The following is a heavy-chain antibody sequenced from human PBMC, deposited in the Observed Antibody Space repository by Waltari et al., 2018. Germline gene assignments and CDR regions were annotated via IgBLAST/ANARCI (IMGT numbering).Heavy chain of an antibody. CDR1: GSPFSEFA. D-gene: IGHD6-25*01. Sequence: EVQLLESGGGLFQPGGSLRLSCIGSGSPFSEFAMAWVRQAPGEGLEWVSTISGSGSNRHYSDSVEGRFTVSRDNSMNTFYLEMTSLRAEDTAMYFCTRDAGPAASFFDFWGQGTLVTVSS. J-gene: IGHJ4*02. CDR3: TRDAGPAASFFDF. CDR2: ISGSGSNR. V-gene: IGHV3-23*01.